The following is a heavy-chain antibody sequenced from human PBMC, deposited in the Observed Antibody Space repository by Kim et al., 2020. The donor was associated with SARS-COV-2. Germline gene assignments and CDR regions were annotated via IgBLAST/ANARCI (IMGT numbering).Heavy chain of an antibody. V-gene: IGHV3-7*03. CDR2: DGSGK. J-gene: IGHJ4*02. D-gene: IGHD2-21*01. Sequence: DGSGKYYVGSVKGRFTISRDNAKNAVYLQMNSLRAEDTAVYYCVSGGRLWWGQGTLVTVSS. CDR3: VSGGRLW.